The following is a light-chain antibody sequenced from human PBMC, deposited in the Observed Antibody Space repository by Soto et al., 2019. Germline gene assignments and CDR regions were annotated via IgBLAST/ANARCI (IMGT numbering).Light chain of an antibody. V-gene: IGKV1-39*01. Sequence: DIEMTQSPTSLSASVGDRVAISCRASQTISTSLDWYRQRPGQAPKLLIYAASNLQSGVPSRFSGSGSGTDFTLTISSLQPEDFATYYCQQSYSTPQTFGQGTKVDI. CDR2: AAS. J-gene: IGKJ1*01. CDR3: QQSYSTPQT. CDR1: QTISTS.